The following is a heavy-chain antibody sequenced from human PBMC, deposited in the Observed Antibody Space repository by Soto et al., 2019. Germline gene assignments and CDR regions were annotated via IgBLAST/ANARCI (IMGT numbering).Heavy chain of an antibody. CDR1: GGSIISGGYS. V-gene: IGHV4-30-2*01. CDR3: ARGQVVAAQH. CDR2: IYHSGST. J-gene: IGHJ4*02. D-gene: IGHD2-15*01. Sequence: QLQLQESGSGLVKPSQTLSLTCAVSGGSIISGGYSWSWIRQPPGKGLEWIGYIYHSGSTYYNPSRIGRVTISVDRSKNQFSLKLSSVTAADTAVYYYARGQVVAAQHWGQGSMVTVSS.